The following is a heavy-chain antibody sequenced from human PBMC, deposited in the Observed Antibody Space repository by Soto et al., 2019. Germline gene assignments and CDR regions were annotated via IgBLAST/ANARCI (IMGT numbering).Heavy chain of an antibody. CDR2: FYTSGST. D-gene: IGHD6-13*01. Sequence: QVQLQESGPGLVKPSETLSLTCTVSGGSISNYYWSWIRQPAGKGLEWIGRFYTSGSTNYNPSLKSRVTMSVDTSKNQFSLKLSSVTAADTAVYYCARAWAAAGKGWFDPWGQGTLVTVSS. J-gene: IGHJ5*02. V-gene: IGHV4-4*07. CDR1: GGSISNYY. CDR3: ARAWAAAGKGWFDP.